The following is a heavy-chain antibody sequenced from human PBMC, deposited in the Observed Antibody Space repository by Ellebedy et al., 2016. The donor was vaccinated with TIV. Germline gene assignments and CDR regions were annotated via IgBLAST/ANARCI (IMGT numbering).Heavy chain of an antibody. J-gene: IGHJ4*02. V-gene: IGHV3-74*01. Sequence: GESLKISCEASGFAFSNYWMHWVRQVPGKVLVWVSLIKFDGSITNYADSVKGRFTISRDNAKNTLYLQVNSLRAEDTGVYYCIRGGPLDYWGQGTLVTASS. CDR1: GFAFSNYW. CDR3: IRGGPLDY. CDR2: IKFDGSIT.